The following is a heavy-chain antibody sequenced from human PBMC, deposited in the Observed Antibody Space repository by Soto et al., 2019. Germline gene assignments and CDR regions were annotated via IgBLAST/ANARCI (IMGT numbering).Heavy chain of an antibody. Sequence: QVQLQQWGAGLLKPSETLSLTCAVYGGSFSGYYWSWIRQPPGKGLEWIGEINHSGSTNYNPSLKSRGTISVDTSKNEFSLKLSSVTAADTAVYYCARGVLLWFGDLKGYYYYGMDVWGQGTTVTVSS. CDR3: ARGVLLWFGDLKGYYYYGMDV. CDR2: INHSGST. CDR1: GGSFSGYY. V-gene: IGHV4-34*01. D-gene: IGHD3-10*01. J-gene: IGHJ6*02.